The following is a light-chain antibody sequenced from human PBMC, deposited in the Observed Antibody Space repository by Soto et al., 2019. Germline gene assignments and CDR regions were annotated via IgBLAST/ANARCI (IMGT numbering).Light chain of an antibody. CDR1: QIINSW. V-gene: IGKV1-5*03. J-gene: IGKJ1*01. CDR2: KAS. Sequence: DIPMTQYPSALSASVGDRVTITCRASQIINSWLAWYQQKPGKAPKLLIYKASNLESGVPSRFSGRGSETVFTRTISCLLPDDSATYYCHQYNSYLWTFGQGTKVEI. CDR3: HQYNSYLWT.